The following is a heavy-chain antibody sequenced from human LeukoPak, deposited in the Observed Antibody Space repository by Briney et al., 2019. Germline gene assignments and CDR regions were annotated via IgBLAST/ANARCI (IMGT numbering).Heavy chain of an antibody. Sequence: PSETLSLACAVSGYSISSGYYWGWIRQPPGKGLEWIGSIYHRGSTYYNPSLKSRVTISVDTSKNQFSLKLSSVTAADTAVYYCASLRYCSGGSCQHFDYWGQGTLVTVSS. D-gene: IGHD2-15*01. J-gene: IGHJ4*02. CDR3: ASLRYCSGGSCQHFDY. CDR1: GYSISSGYY. V-gene: IGHV4-38-2*01. CDR2: IYHRGST.